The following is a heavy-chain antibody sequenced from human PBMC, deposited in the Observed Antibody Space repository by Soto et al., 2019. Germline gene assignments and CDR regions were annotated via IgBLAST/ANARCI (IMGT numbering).Heavy chain of an antibody. J-gene: IGHJ6*02. CDR3: ARDGGLGYCSGGSCPLYGMDV. CDR2: IIPIFGTA. V-gene: IGHV1-69*13. CDR1: GGTFSSYA. Sequence: GASVKVSCKASGGTFSSYAISWVRQAPGQGLEWMGGIIPIFGTANYAQKFQGRVTITADESTSTAYMELSSLRSEDTAVYYCARDGGLGYCSGGSCPLYGMDVWGQGTTVTVSS. D-gene: IGHD2-15*01.